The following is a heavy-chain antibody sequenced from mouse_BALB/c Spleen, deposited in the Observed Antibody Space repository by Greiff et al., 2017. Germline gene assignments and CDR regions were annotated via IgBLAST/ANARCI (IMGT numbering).Heavy chain of an antibody. CDR2: ISNGGGST. CDR1: GFTFSSYT. CDR3: ARQGITTDYFDY. Sequence: DVKLVESGGGLVQPGGSLKLSCAASGFTFSSYTMSWVRQTPEKRLEWVAYISNGGGSTYYPDTVKGRFTISRDNAKNTLYLQMSSLKCEDTAMYYCARQGITTDYFDYWGQGTTLTVSS. J-gene: IGHJ2*01. V-gene: IGHV5-12-2*01. D-gene: IGHD2-4*01.